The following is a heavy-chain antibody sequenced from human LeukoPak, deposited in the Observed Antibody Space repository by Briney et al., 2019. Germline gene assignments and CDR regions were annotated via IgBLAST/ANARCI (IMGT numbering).Heavy chain of an antibody. CDR3: ATPPGGLLWFGELRY. CDR2: ISGSGRDA. Sequence: PGGSLRLSCAASGFTFSKYAMSWVRLAPGKGLEWVSAISGSGRDAYYADSVKGRFTISRDNSKNTMYLQTNSLRVEDTAVYYCATPPGGLLWFGELRYWGQGTLVTVSS. D-gene: IGHD3-10*01. J-gene: IGHJ4*02. CDR1: GFTFSKYA. V-gene: IGHV3-23*01.